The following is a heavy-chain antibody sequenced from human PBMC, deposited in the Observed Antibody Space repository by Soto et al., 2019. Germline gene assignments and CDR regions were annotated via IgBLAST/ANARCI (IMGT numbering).Heavy chain of an antibody. D-gene: IGHD3-9*01. J-gene: IGHJ4*02. Sequence: EVQLVESGGGLVQPGGSLRLSCAASGFTFSSYSMNWVRQAPGKGLEWVSYISSSSSTIYYTDSVKGRFTISRDNANNSLYLQMSSLRDDDTAVYYCARSRADGRYAFDYRGQGTLVTVSS. CDR3: ARSRADGRYAFDY. CDR1: GFTFSSYS. V-gene: IGHV3-48*02. CDR2: ISSSSSTI.